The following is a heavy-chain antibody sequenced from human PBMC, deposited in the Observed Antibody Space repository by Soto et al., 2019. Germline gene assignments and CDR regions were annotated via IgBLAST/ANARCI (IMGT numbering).Heavy chain of an antibody. CDR2: IKEDGSEK. J-gene: IGHJ4*02. CDR3: ARSPYSVSYLAYFDY. CDR1: GFTFRSNW. V-gene: IGHV3-7*01. Sequence: GGSLRLSCAASGFTFRSNWMTWVRQAPGKGLEWVANIKEDGSEKYYVDSVKGRFTISRDNAKSSLYLQMNSLRAEDTAVYYCARSPYSVSYLAYFDYWGQGTLVTVS. D-gene: IGHD1-26*01.